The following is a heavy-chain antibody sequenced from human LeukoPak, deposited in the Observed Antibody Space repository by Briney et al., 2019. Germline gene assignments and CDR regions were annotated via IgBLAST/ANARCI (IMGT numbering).Heavy chain of an antibody. D-gene: IGHD4-17*01. CDR2: IIPIFGTA. CDR3: ARVGYGDGSDLNFDY. CDR1: GGTFSSYA. Sequence: GASVKVSCKASGGTFSSYAISWVRQAPGQGLGWMGGIIPIFGTANYAQKFQGRVTITADESTSTAYMELSSLRSEDTAVYYCARVGYGDGSDLNFDYWGQGTLVTVSS. J-gene: IGHJ4*02. V-gene: IGHV1-69*01.